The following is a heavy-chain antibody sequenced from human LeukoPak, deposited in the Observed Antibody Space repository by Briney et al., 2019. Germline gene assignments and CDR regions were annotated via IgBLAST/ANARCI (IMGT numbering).Heavy chain of an antibody. CDR2: INSNGDGT. CDR1: GFTFSIYA. V-gene: IGHV3-64*04. Sequence: GGSLRLSCSASGFTFSIYAMHWVRQAPGKGLEYVSAINSNGDGTYYADSVKGRFTISRDNSKNTLYLQMNSQRAEDTAVYYCASRYIYGDFGRLDAFDIWGQGTMVTVS. D-gene: IGHD4-17*01. J-gene: IGHJ3*02. CDR3: ASRYIYGDFGRLDAFDI.